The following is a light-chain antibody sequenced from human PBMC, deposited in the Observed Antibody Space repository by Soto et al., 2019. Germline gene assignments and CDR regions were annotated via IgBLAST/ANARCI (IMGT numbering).Light chain of an antibody. CDR2: GAT. CDR3: QQYNNWPQT. CDR1: QSITRW. J-gene: IGKJ1*01. V-gene: IGKV1-5*01. Sequence: DIQMTQSPSTRSASVGDRVPITCRADQSITRWLAWFQQKPGKAPSLLIYGATNLQPDIPARFSGSGSGTECTLTISSLQSEDFAEYHCQQYNNWPQTLGQGTKVDI.